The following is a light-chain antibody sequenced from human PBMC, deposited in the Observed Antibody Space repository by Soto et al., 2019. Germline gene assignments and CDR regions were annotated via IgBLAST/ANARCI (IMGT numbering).Light chain of an antibody. CDR1: QSVSSTD. CDR2: GAS. CDR3: QQFGSSPRT. Sequence: VLTQYPGTLSLSPADRATLSCRASQSVSSTDLAWYQLKPGQAPRLLIYGASSRATGIPDRFSGSGSGTDFTLTISRLEPEDFAVYYCQQFGSSPRTFGQGTKVDIK. J-gene: IGKJ1*01. V-gene: IGKV3-20*01.